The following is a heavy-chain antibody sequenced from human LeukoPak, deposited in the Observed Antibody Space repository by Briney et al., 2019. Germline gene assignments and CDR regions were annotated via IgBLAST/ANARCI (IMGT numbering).Heavy chain of an antibody. CDR3: GRSKLQDSYYYYMGV. V-gene: IGHV1-69*05. CDR1: GGTFSSYA. D-gene: IGHD1-7*01. J-gene: IGHJ6*03. CDR2: IIPIFGTA. Sequence: SVKVSCKASGGTFSSYAISWVRQAPGQGLEWMGGIIPIFGTANYAQKFQGRGTITTDESTSTAYMELSSLRSADTAVYYWGRSKLQDSYYYYMGVWGKGNTVTVSS.